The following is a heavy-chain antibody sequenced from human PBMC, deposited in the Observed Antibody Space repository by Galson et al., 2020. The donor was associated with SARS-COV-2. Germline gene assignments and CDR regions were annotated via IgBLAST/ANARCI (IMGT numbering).Heavy chain of an antibody. CDR2: IFSSGAT. J-gene: IGHJ4*02. CDR3: ARGDPTYYDILTGYADY. V-gene: IGHV4-39*07. D-gene: IGHD3-9*01. Sequence: SETLSLTCTVSGGSISSSSHNWGWIRQPPGKGLEWIGSIFSSGATYSNPSLKSRVTISVDTSKNQLSLKLSSVTAADTAVYYCARGDPTYYDILTGYADYWGQGTLVTVSS. CDR1: GGSISSSSHN.